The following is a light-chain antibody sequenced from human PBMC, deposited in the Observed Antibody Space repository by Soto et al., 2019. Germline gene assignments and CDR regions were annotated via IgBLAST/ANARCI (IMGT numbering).Light chain of an antibody. J-gene: IGLJ2*01. CDR3: AAWDDSLSGVV. CDR2: RNK. Sequence: QSVLTQPPSASGTPGQRVTSSCSGSSSNIGSNYVFWYQPLPGTAPKLLIYRNKQRPSGVPVRFSGSKSGTSASLAISGLRSEDETDYYCAAWDDSLSGVVFGGGTKLSVL. V-gene: IGLV1-47*01. CDR1: SSNIGSNY.